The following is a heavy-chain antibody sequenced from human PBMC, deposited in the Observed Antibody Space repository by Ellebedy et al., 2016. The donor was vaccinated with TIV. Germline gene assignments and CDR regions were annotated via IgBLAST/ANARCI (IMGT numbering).Heavy chain of an antibody. CDR2: IKPSGIT. J-gene: IGHJ4*02. Sequence: SETLSLTXAVYGGSFSGYHWSWIRQPPGKGLEWIGEIKPSGITNFNPSLKSRVTISLDTSKNQFSLRLRSVTAADTAVYYCASHPVDFDYWGQGTLVTVSS. V-gene: IGHV4-34*01. CDR3: ASHPVDFDY. CDR1: GGSFSGYH.